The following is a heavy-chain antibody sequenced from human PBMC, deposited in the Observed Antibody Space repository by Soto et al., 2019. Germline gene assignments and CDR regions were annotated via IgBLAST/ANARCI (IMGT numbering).Heavy chain of an antibody. V-gene: IGHV1-8*01. CDR3: AKVSRRGSAIDFDY. D-gene: IGHD3-10*01. CDR2: MNPTSGDT. Sequence: QVQLVQSGAEVKKPGASMKVSCKTSICTFSSYDINWVRQATGQGLEWMGWMNPTSGDTGYAQKFQGRVTMTRNTSITTAYMELYSLRSEDMAVYYCAKVSRRGSAIDFDYWGQGTLVTVSP. J-gene: IGHJ4*02. CDR1: ICTFSSYD.